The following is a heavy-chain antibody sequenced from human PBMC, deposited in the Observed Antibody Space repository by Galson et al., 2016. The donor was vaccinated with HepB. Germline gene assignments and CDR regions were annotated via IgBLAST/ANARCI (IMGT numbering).Heavy chain of an antibody. CDR2: ITSYGSHI. Sequence: SLRLSCAASGLTFSGYSMSWVRQAPGKGLEWVSSITSYGSHIFYADSVMGRFTISRDNAKNAIYRQMNRQRAEDTAVYYCARPVHSRGDPLNYWIQGTKGTGSS. V-gene: IGHV3-21*01. CDR3: ARPVHSRGDPLNY. J-gene: IGHJ4*02. D-gene: IGHD6-13*01. CDR1: GLTFSGYS.